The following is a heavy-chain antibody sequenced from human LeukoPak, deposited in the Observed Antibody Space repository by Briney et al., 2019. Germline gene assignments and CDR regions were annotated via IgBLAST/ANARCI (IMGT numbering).Heavy chain of an antibody. V-gene: IGHV4-61*02. CDR3: AREVGIREFDY. J-gene: IGHJ4*02. D-gene: IGHD1-26*01. Sequence: PSETLSLTCTVSGGSISSSSYYWGWIRQPAGKGLEWIGRIYTSGSTNYNPSLKSRVTISVDTSKNQFSLKLSSVTAADTAVYYCAREVGIREFDYWGQGTLVTVSS. CDR2: IYTSGST. CDR1: GGSISSSSYY.